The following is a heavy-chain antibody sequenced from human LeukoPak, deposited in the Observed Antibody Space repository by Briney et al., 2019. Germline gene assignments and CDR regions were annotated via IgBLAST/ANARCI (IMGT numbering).Heavy chain of an antibody. D-gene: IGHD1-26*01. V-gene: IGHV1-58*01. CDR2: IVVGSGNT. CDR1: GFTFTSSA. CDR3: AADWGGSYYFDY. J-gene: IGHJ4*02. Sequence: ASVKVSCKASGFTFTSSAVQWVRQARGQRLEWIGWIVVGSGNTNYAQKFQERVTITREMSTSTAYMELSSLRSEDPAVYYCAADWGGSYYFDYWGQGTLVTVSS.